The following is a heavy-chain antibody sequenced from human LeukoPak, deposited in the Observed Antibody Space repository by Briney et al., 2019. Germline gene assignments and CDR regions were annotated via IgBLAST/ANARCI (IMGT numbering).Heavy chain of an antibody. J-gene: IGHJ3*02. CDR1: GFTFSSYS. CDR3: ARELRFPTSGAFDI. V-gene: IGHV3-21*01. D-gene: IGHD3-3*01. CDR2: ISSSSSYI. Sequence: PGGSLRLSCAASGFTFSSYSMNWVRQAPGKGLEWVSSISSSSSYIYYADSVKGRFTISRDNAKNSLYLQMNSLRAEDTAVYYCARELRFPTSGAFDIWGQGTMVTVSS.